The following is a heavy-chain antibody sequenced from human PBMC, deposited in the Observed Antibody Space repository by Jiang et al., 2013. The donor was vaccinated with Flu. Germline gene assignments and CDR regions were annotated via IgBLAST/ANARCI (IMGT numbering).Heavy chain of an antibody. D-gene: IGHD3-22*01. J-gene: IGHJ6*04. CDR1: GFTFSSYE. V-gene: IGHV3-48*03. CDR2: ISGSGSTI. Sequence: QLVESGGGLVQPGGSLRLSCAASGFTFSSYEMNWVRQAPGKGLEWVSYISGSGSTIYYADSVKGRFTISRDNAKNSLYLQMNSLRAEDTAVYYCARGFDSSGYLYYYYYGMDVWGKGTTVTVSS. CDR3: ARGFDSSGYLYYYYYGMDV.